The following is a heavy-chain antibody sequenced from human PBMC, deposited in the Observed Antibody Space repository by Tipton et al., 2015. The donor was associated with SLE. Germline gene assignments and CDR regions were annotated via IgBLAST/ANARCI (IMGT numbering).Heavy chain of an antibody. Sequence: SLRLSCAASGFTFSSYAMHWVRQAPGKGLEWVAVISYDGSNKYYADSVKGRFTISRDNSKNTLYLQMNSLRAEDTAVYYCAREYSSSAHLDYWGQGTLVTVSS. CDR2: ISYDGSNK. CDR1: GFTFSSYA. D-gene: IGHD6-6*01. CDR3: AREYSSSAHLDY. V-gene: IGHV3-30*04. J-gene: IGHJ4*02.